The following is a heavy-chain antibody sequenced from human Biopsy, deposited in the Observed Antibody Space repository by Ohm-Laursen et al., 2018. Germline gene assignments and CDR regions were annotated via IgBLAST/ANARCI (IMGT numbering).Heavy chain of an antibody. CDR1: GVTFDTYA. CDR2: RIPYFNTI. CDR3: VGGQRGPPIGVTVPGDAFDL. D-gene: IGHD2/OR15-2a*01. J-gene: IGHJ3*01. V-gene: IGHV1-69*01. Sequence: SSVRVSCKASGVTFDTYAFGWVRQAPGQGLEWMGGRIPYFNTIYYARNFQDRAVITADRSARTTDMQLSGLRPDDTAVYYCVGGQRGPPIGVTVPGDAFDLWGPGTMVTVSP.